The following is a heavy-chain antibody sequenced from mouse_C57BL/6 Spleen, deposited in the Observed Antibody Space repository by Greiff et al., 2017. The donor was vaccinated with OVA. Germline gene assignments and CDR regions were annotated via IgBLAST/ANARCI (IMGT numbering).Heavy chain of an antibody. Sequence: EVKLEESGGGLVQPGGSMKLSCVASGFTFSNYWMNWVRQSPEKGLEWVAQIRLKSDNYATHYAESVKGRFTISRDDSKSSVYLQMNNLRAEDTGIYYCTAAYSEYYYAMDYWGQGTSVTVSS. D-gene: IGHD2-12*01. V-gene: IGHV6-3*01. CDR2: IRLKSDNYAT. CDR3: TAAYSEYYYAMDY. J-gene: IGHJ4*01. CDR1: GFTFSNYW.